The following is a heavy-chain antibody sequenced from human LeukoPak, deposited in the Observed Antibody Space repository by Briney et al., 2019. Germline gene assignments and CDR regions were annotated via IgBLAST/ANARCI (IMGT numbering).Heavy chain of an antibody. V-gene: IGHV3-30*02. CDR2: IRYDGSNK. CDR1: GFTFSSYG. Sequence: PGGSLRLSCAASGFTFSSYGMHWVRQAPGKGLEWVSFIRYDGSNKYYADSVKGRFTISRDNSKNTLYLQMNSLRAEDTAVYYCAKDPMTAVAGTFGFKNRNYYYYGMDVWGQGTTVTVSS. J-gene: IGHJ6*02. CDR3: AKDPMTAVAGTFGFKNRNYYYYGMDV. D-gene: IGHD6-19*01.